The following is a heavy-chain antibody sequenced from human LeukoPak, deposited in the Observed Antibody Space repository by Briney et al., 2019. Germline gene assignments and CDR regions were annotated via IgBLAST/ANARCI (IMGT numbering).Heavy chain of an antibody. D-gene: IGHD6-13*01. V-gene: IGHV3-30*18. CDR1: GFTFRSYG. J-gene: IGHJ4*02. CDR3: AKARWSAALYYFDY. CDR2: ISYDGSNK. Sequence: PGGSLRLSCAASGFTFRSYGMHWVRQAPGKGLEWVAVISYDGSNKYYADSVKGRFTISRDNSKKTLYLQMNSLRAEDTAVYYYAKARWSAALYYFDYWGQGTLVTVSS.